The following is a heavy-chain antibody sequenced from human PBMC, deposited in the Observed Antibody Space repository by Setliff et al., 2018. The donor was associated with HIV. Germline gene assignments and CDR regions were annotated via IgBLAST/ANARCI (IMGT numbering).Heavy chain of an antibody. CDR2: ISTSGST. D-gene: IGHD6-13*01. J-gene: IGHJ3*02. V-gene: IGHV4-61*09. Sequence: SETLSLTCTVSDGSINSDSYYWTWIRQPAGQGLEWIGHISTSGSTRYNPSLKSRVTISVDTSKSQFSLKLNSVTAADTAVYYCATRGASSSWYFGDAFHIWGHGTLVTVSS. CDR3: ATRGASSSWYFGDAFHI. CDR1: DGSINSDSYY.